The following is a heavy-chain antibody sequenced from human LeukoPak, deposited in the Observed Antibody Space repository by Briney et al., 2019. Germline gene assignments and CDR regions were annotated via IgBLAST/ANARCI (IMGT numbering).Heavy chain of an antibody. CDR1: GGSISSYY. V-gene: IGHV4-4*09. J-gene: IGHJ4*02. D-gene: IGHD4-23*01. CDR3: ARLHGGKGQYYFDY. CDR2: VYSSGNT. Sequence: SETLSLTCTVPGGSISSYYWSWLRQPPGKGLEWIGYVYSSGNTNYNPSLKTRVTISVDTSMNQFSLNLSSVTAADTAAYYCARLHGGKGQYYFDYWGQGTLVTVSS.